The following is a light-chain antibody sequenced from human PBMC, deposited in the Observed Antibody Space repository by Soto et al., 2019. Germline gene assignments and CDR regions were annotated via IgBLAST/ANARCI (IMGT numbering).Light chain of an antibody. Sequence: EIVLTQSPATLSLSPGNRATLSCRASQSVSGYLAWYQQKPGQAPRLLIYDASNRATGIPARFSGSGSGTDFTPPIPSLEAEDFAIYYCQQRSNWASTFGGGTKVEI. CDR1: QSVSGY. J-gene: IGKJ4*01. CDR2: DAS. V-gene: IGKV3-11*01. CDR3: QQRSNWAST.